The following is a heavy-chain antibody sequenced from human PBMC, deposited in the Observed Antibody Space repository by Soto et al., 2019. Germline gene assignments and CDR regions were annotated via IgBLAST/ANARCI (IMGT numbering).Heavy chain of an antibody. CDR3: TRDASRDSSARGWFDP. V-gene: IGHV3-21*01. CDR1: GFTFRSFT. D-gene: IGHD6-13*01. CDR2: ISSNSAYI. Sequence: LRLSCAASGFTFRSFTMNWVRQAPGKGLEWASTISSNSAYIYYTDALRGRFTISRDNPKNSLHLQMNSLRAEDTAVYYCTRDASRDSSARGWFDPWGPGTLVTVSS. J-gene: IGHJ5*02.